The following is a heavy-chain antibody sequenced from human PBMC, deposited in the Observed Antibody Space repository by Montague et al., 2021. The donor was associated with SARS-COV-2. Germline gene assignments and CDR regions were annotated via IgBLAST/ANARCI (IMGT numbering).Heavy chain of an antibody. CDR1: GDSVSSKSVA. Sequence: CAISGDSVSSKSVAWNWIRLSPSRGREWLGRTYYRSKWYSDYAEXFKXRLVITPDTSKNQVSLQLNSVIPEDTAEYFCASSGITLTGLDAFDIWGQGTMVTVSS. J-gene: IGHJ3*02. CDR2: TYYRSKWYS. D-gene: IGHD3-9*01. CDR3: ASSGITLTGLDAFDI. V-gene: IGHV6-1*01.